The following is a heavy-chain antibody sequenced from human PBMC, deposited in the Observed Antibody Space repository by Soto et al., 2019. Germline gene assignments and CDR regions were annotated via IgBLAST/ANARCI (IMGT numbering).Heavy chain of an antibody. J-gene: IGHJ4*02. Sequence: QVQLVESGGGVVQPGRSLRLSCAVSGFTVSTYGMHWVRQAPGKGLEWVAVISRDGGTKYYADSVKGGFTISRVNSRKTLYLEMNSLRGDDMAVDYCTAEVSSGYWGQGPLVTVSS. CDR1: GFTVSTYG. CDR2: ISRDGGTK. V-gene: IGHV3-30*03. CDR3: TAEVSSGY. D-gene: IGHD2-21*02.